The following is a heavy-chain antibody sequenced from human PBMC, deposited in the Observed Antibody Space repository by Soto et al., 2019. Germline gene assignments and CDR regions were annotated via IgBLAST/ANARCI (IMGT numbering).Heavy chain of an antibody. CDR3: ARLRIATNNYKWFDP. D-gene: IGHD2-21*01. V-gene: IGHV4-31*03. J-gene: IGHJ5*02. Sequence: SETLSLTCSVSGAAPNSGNYYCSWIRQVPGKGLEWIGHIYVTGAVDYNPSLRDRITISQDTSERQFSLNLRLVTAADTAVYFCARLRIATNNYKWFDPWGQGTLITVSS. CDR1: GAAPNSGNYY. CDR2: IYVTGAV.